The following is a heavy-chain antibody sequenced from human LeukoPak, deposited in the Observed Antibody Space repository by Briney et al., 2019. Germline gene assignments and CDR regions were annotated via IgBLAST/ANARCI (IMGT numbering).Heavy chain of an antibody. J-gene: IGHJ2*01. V-gene: IGHV3-20*01. CDR2: INWNGDST. Sequence: TGGSLRLSCTAAGFTLADNAMGWVRHAPGKGLEWVSGINWNGDSTGYAESVKGRFTISRDNAKNSLYVQIHSLRVEDTALYHCARIPGAMLQLVPRSFDLWGRGTLVTVSS. CDR1: GFTLADNA. D-gene: IGHD6-13*01. CDR3: ARIPGAMLQLVPRSFDL.